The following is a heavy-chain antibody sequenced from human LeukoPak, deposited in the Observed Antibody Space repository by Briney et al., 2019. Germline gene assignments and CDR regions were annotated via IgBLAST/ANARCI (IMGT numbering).Heavy chain of an antibody. Sequence: SETLSLTCTVSHGYITSRNYYWGWIRQSPGKGLEWIGSIHSTESTYYNPSLESRAAISIDPSRNQFSLRLSSVTAADTAVYYCASGMIDVAITWGNWFDPWGQGTLVTVSS. D-gene: IGHD3-22*01. CDR1: HGYITSRNYY. CDR2: IHSTEST. J-gene: IGHJ5*02. CDR3: ASGMIDVAITWGNWFDP. V-gene: IGHV4-39*01.